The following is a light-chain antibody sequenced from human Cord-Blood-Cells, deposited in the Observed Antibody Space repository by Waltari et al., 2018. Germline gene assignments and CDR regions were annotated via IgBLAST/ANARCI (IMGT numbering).Light chain of an antibody. CDR1: QSVSSN. CDR2: GAS. V-gene: IGKV3-15*01. CDR3: QQYNNWPPDT. Sequence: EIVMTQSPATLSVSPGERATLSCRASQSVSSNLAWYQQKPGQAPRLLNYGASTRATGIPAKVSCNWFGTKFTLTISSLQSEDFAGYFCQQYNNWPPDTFGPGTKVDIK. J-gene: IGKJ3*01.